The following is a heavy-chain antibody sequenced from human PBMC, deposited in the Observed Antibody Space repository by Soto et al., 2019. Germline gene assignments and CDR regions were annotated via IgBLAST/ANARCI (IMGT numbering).Heavy chain of an antibody. J-gene: IGHJ6*02. CDR1: GFPPGFTFSSFA. D-gene: IGHD2-2*01. CDR3: AEDLGYCSSTSCYGPQRGMDV. Sequence: GGSLRLSCAASGFPPGFTFSSFAMSWVRQVPGRGLEWVSLISWDGGSTYYAYSVKGRFTISRDNSKNSLYLQMNSLRNEDTALYYFAEDLGYCSSTSCYGPQRGMDVWGQGTTVTVSS. V-gene: IGHV3-43*02. CDR2: ISWDGGST.